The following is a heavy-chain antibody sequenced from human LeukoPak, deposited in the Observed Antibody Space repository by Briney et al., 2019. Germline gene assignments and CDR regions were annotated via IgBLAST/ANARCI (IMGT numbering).Heavy chain of an antibody. Sequence: PGGSLRLSCAASGFTFSSYAMHWVRQAPGKGLEWVAVISYDGSNKYYADSVKGRFTISRDNSKNTLYLQMNSLRAEDTAVYYCTKDQGTSSWGYWGQGTLVTVSS. J-gene: IGHJ4*02. CDR2: ISYDGSNK. CDR3: TKDQGTSSWGY. V-gene: IGHV3-30-3*01. D-gene: IGHD6-6*01. CDR1: GFTFSSYA.